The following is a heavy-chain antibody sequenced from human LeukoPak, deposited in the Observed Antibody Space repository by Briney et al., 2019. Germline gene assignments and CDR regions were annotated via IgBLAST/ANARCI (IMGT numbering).Heavy chain of an antibody. CDR3: ARDSRTPGWYFDL. Sequence: SETLSLTCTVSGDSISTNNYYWGWIRQPPGKGLEWIGSINYGGNTYYNPSLKSRVTISVDTSKNQFSLKLSSVTAADTAVYYCARDSRTPGWYFDLWGRGTLVTVSS. J-gene: IGHJ2*01. CDR2: INYGGNT. CDR1: GDSISTNNYY. V-gene: IGHV4-39*07.